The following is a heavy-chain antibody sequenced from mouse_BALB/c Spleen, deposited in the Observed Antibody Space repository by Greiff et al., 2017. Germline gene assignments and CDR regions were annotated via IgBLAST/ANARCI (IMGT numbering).Heavy chain of an antibody. Sequence: EVHLVESGGGLVQPGGSRKLSCAASGFTFSSFGMHWVRQAPEKGLEWVAYISSGSSTIYYADTVKGRFTISRDNPKNTLFLQMTSLRSEDTAMYYCARSQLGYYYAMDYWGQGTSVTVSS. CDR2: ISSGSSTI. D-gene: IGHD4-1*02. CDR3: ARSQLGYYYAMDY. CDR1: GFTFSSFG. J-gene: IGHJ4*01. V-gene: IGHV5-17*02.